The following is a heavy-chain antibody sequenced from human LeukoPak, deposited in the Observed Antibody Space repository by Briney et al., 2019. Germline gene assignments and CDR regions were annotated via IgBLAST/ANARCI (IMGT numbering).Heavy chain of an antibody. D-gene: IGHD3-9*01. J-gene: IGHJ4*02. CDR2: FDPENGET. CDR1: GYTLTKLS. Sequence: ASVKVSCKVSGYTLTKLSMHWVRQAPGKGLEWMGGFDPENGETVHAQKFQGRVSMTGDTSTDTAYMELSSLRSEDTAMYYCATSYFDILTGYRPLSYWGQGTLVTVSS. CDR3: ATSYFDILTGYRPLSY. V-gene: IGHV1-24*01.